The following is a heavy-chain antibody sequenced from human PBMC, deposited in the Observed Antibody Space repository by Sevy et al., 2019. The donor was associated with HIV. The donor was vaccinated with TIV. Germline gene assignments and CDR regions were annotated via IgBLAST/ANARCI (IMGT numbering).Heavy chain of an antibody. J-gene: IGHJ6*02. Sequence: GGSLRLSCAASGFTFSSAWMSWVRLAPGKGLEWVGRIKSKTDGGTIDYAAPVKGRFTISREDSKNTLYLQRNSLKTEDTAVYYCITDPGYRGYDEEVINYYYYGMDVWGQGTTVTVSS. D-gene: IGHD5-12*01. V-gene: IGHV3-15*01. CDR1: GFTFSSAW. CDR2: IKSKTDGGTI. CDR3: ITDPGYRGYDEEVINYYYYGMDV.